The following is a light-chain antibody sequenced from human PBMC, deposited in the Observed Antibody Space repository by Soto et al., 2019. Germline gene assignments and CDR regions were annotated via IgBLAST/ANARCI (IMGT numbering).Light chain of an antibody. J-gene: IGKJ5*01. CDR3: QQYHDWPPIT. V-gene: IGKV3-20*01. Sequence: EIVMTQSPGTLSLSPGERATLSCRASQSVSSRLAWYQQKPGQAPRLLIYGASSRATGIPDRFSGSGSGTDFTLTISRLEPEDFVVYYCQQYHDWPPITFGQGTRLEIK. CDR2: GAS. CDR1: QSVSSR.